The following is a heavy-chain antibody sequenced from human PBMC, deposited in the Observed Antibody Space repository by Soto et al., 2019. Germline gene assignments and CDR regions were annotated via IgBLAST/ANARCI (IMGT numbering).Heavy chain of an antibody. D-gene: IGHD3-3*01. Sequence: SETLSLTCTVSGGSISNTNYYWGWIRQPPGKGLEWIGNVYYNGFTYYNPSLKSRVTMFVDTSKNHFSLKMTSVTAADTAVYYCARQDDFWSGSNWFDPWGQGTLVTVPQ. CDR1: GGSISNTNYY. CDR3: ARQDDFWSGSNWFDP. J-gene: IGHJ5*02. CDR2: VYYNGFT. V-gene: IGHV4-39*01.